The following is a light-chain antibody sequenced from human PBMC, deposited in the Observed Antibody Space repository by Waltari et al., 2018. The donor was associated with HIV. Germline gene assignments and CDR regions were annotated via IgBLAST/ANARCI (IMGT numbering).Light chain of an antibody. CDR3: LSADRSGTYV. Sequence: SSELTQPPSVSVSPGQTARITCSGDASPKPYTHWFQQKPGQAPVVVIHTHTERPSGIPERFSASRSGTTVTLTITGVQTDDEADYYCLSADRSGTYVFGPGTTVTVL. CDR1: ASPKPY. V-gene: IGLV3-25*03. J-gene: IGLJ1*01. CDR2: THT.